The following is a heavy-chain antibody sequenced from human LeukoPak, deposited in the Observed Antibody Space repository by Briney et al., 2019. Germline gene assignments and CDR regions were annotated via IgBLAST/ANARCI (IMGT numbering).Heavy chain of an antibody. D-gene: IGHD3-16*01. CDR3: ARLGGQLDL. CDR1: GGSITSYY. Sequence: PETLSLTCTVSGGSITSYYWSWIRQPPAKGLEWIGYIYYSGSTNYNPSLKSRVTISVDTSKNQFSLKLSSVTAADTAVYYCARLGGQLDLWGQGTLVTVSS. J-gene: IGHJ5*02. V-gene: IGHV4-59*08. CDR2: IYYSGST.